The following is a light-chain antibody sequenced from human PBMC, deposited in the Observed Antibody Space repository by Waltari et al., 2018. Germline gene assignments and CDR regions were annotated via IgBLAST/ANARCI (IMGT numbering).Light chain of an antibody. CDR3: QTGGHGTWV. CDR2: VNSDGSH. Sequence: QLVLTQSPSASASLGASVKLTCTLSSGHSSNIIAWHQQQPEKGPRYLMKVNSDGSHTKGGGITDRFSGSGSGAERYLTISSVQSEDEADYYWQTGGHGTWVFGGGTKLTVL. J-gene: IGLJ3*02. CDR1: SGHSSNI. V-gene: IGLV4-69*01.